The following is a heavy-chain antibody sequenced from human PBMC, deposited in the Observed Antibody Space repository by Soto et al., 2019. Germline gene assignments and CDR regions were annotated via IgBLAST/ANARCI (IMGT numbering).Heavy chain of an antibody. CDR1: GFSLSTTGVG. Sequence: QITLKESGPTLVKPTQTLTLTCTFFGFSLSTTGVGVAWIRQPPGKDLEWLALIYGNDYKRYSPSLQSRVSNTKDTSKHRVVFTVTNVEAMDTATYYCALVNLGSPKIGRADAYWGQGTLVTVS. J-gene: IGHJ4*02. CDR3: ALVNLGSPKIGRADAY. CDR2: IYGNDYK. D-gene: IGHD3-16*01. V-gene: IGHV2-5*01.